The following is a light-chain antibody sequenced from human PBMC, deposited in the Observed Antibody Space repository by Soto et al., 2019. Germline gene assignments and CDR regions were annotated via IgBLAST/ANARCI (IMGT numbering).Light chain of an antibody. CDR1: QNVSNW. Sequence: DVEMTQSPSTLPTSIGDRVTINCRASQNVSNWLAWYQQIPGKAPKLLIYKASRLESGVPSRFSASGSGTDFTLTINSLQSDDFATYFCQQYSKESTFGQGTKLEIK. V-gene: IGKV1-5*03. CDR2: KAS. CDR3: QQYSKEST. J-gene: IGKJ2*01.